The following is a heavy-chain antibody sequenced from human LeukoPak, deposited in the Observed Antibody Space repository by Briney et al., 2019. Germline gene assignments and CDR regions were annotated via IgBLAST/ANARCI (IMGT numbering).Heavy chain of an antibody. Sequence: GASVKVSCKASGYTFTSYYMHWVRQAPGQRLEWMGIINPSGGSTSYAQKFQGRVTMTRDTSTSTVYMELSSLRSEDTAVYYCARDKVPWELGATDAFDIWGQGTMVTVSS. J-gene: IGHJ3*02. D-gene: IGHD1-26*01. CDR3: ARDKVPWELGATDAFDI. V-gene: IGHV1-46*01. CDR2: INPSGGST. CDR1: GYTFTSYY.